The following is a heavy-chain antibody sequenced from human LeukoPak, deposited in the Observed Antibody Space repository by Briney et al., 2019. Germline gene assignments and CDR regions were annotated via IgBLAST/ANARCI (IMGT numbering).Heavy chain of an antibody. Sequence: PGGSLRLSCAASGFTFSSYSLNWVRQAPGKGLEWVSSISSSSSYIYYADSVRGRFTISRDNAKNSLYLQMNSLRAEDTAVYYCARDLGSTSCFGYWGQGTLVTVSS. CDR3: ARDLGSTSCFGY. CDR2: ISSSSSYI. V-gene: IGHV3-21*01. CDR1: GFTFSSYS. D-gene: IGHD2-2*01. J-gene: IGHJ4*02.